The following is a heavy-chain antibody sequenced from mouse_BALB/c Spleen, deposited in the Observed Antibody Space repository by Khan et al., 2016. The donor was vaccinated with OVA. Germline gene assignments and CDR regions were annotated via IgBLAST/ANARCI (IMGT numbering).Heavy chain of an antibody. CDR2: ISSGDST. CDR3: ARDYWFAY. CDR1: GFTFSNYA. J-gene: IGHJ3*01. Sequence: EVELVESGGGLVKPGGSLKLSCAASGFTFSNYAMSWVRQSPEKRLAWVASISSGDSTYYPDSVKGRFTILRDNARNILYLQMSSLRSEDTAMYYCARDYWFAYWGQGTLVTVSA. V-gene: IGHV5-6-5*01.